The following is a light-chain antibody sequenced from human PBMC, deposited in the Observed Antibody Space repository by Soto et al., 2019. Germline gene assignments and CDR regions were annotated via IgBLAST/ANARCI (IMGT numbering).Light chain of an antibody. Sequence: DIQMTQSPSSLSASVGDRVTITCRASQSISSYLNWYQQKPGKAPKLLIYAASSLQSGVPSRFSGSGSGTDFTLTISSLQPEDFATYYCQQSYSTPGTFSGGTKVEIK. CDR2: AAS. CDR1: QSISSY. CDR3: QQSYSTPGT. J-gene: IGKJ4*01. V-gene: IGKV1-39*01.